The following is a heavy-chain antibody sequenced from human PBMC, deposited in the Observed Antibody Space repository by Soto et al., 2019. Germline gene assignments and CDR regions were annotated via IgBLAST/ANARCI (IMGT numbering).Heavy chain of an antibody. CDR1: GASISGYY. D-gene: IGHD1-1*01. CDR2: IYATGTT. J-gene: IGHJ5*02. V-gene: IGHV4-4*07. CDR3: VRDGTKTLRDWFDP. Sequence: SSETLSLTCTVSGASISGYYWSWIRKSAGKGLEWIGRIYATGTTDYNPSLKSRVMMSVDTSKKQFSLKLRSVTAADTAVYYCVRDGTKTLRDWFDPWGQGISVTVSS.